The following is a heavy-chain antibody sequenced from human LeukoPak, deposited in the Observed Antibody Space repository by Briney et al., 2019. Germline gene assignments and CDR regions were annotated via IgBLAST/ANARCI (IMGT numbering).Heavy chain of an antibody. CDR1: GFTFSSYE. J-gene: IGHJ4*02. D-gene: IGHD3-10*01. Sequence: PGGSLRLSCAASGFTFSSYEMNWVRQAPGQGLEWVSYISSSGSTIYYADSVKGRFTISRDNAKNSLYLQMNSLRAEDTAVYYCASLLWFGELYIDYWGQGTLVTVSS. CDR2: ISSSGSTI. CDR3: ASLLWFGELYIDY. V-gene: IGHV3-48*03.